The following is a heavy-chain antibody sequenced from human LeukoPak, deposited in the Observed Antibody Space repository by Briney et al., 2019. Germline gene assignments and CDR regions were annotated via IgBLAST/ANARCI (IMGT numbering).Heavy chain of an antibody. CDR3: ANDLGYCSGGSCYHFDY. CDR1: GFTFSSYE. D-gene: IGHD2-15*01. V-gene: IGHV3-30*18. CDR2: ISYDGSNK. J-gene: IGHJ4*02. Sequence: GGSLRLSCAASGFTFSSYEMNWVRQAPGKGLEWVAVISYDGSNKYYADSVKGRFTISRDNSKNTLYLQMNSLRAEDTAVYYCANDLGYCSGGSCYHFDYWGQGTLVTVSS.